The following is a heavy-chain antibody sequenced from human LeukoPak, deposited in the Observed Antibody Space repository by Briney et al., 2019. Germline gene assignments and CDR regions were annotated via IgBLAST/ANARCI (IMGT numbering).Heavy chain of an antibody. J-gene: IGHJ4*02. D-gene: IGHD3-10*01. CDR2: IRYDGSNK. Sequence: GGSLRLSCAASGFTFSSYWMSWVRQAPGKGLEWVAVIRYDGSNKYYADSVKGRFTISRDNSKNTLYLQMNSLRAEDTAVYYCARDLRGPNGDYWGQGTLVTVSS. CDR1: GFTFSSYW. CDR3: ARDLRGPNGDY. V-gene: IGHV3-33*08.